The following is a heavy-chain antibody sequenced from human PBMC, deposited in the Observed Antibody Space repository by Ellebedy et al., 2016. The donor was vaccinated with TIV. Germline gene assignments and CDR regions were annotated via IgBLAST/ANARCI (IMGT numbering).Heavy chain of an antibody. CDR1: GGSINSSLYY. D-gene: IGHD1-26*01. Sequence: MPSETLSLTCTVSGGSINSSLYYWVWIRQSPGKGLEWIGSIYYSGTTYYHPSLKGRTAISIDPTKSNFSLKLTSVTAADTSFYYCARRSSGSARFDYWGQGAQVIVSS. V-gene: IGHV4-39*02. CDR3: ARRSSGSARFDY. J-gene: IGHJ4*02. CDR2: IYYSGTT.